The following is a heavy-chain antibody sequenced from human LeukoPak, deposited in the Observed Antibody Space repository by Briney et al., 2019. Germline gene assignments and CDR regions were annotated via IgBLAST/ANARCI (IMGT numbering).Heavy chain of an antibody. Sequence: GASVKVSCKASGYTFTSSAIRWARRARGQRLGWMGWINAGNGNAKYSQKFQGRVTITRDTSASTAYMALSSLRSEDTAVYYCARVLGSGSYSPGAWGQGTLVTVSS. CDR1: GYTFTSSA. CDR2: INAGNGNA. D-gene: IGHD1-26*01. J-gene: IGHJ5*02. CDR3: ARVLGSGSYSPGA. V-gene: IGHV1-3*01.